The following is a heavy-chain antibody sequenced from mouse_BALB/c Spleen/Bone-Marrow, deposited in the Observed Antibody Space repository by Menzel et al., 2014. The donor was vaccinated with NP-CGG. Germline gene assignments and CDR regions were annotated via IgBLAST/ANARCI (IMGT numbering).Heavy chain of an antibody. Sequence: EVQLQQSGAELVKPGASVKLSCTASGFNIKDTHMHWVKQRPEQGLEWIGRIDPANGNTKYDPKFQGKATITADTSSNAAYLQLSSLTSEDTAVYYCASSAYSWGQGTLVTVSA. CDR2: IDPANGNT. CDR3: ASSAYS. J-gene: IGHJ3*01. CDR1: GFNIKDTH. D-gene: IGHD2-10*01. V-gene: IGHV14-3*02.